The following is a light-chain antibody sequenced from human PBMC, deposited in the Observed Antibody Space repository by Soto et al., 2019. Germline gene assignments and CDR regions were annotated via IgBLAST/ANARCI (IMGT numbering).Light chain of an antibody. J-gene: IGLJ2*01. V-gene: IGLV1-44*01. CDR2: SNN. CDR1: SSNIGSNT. Sequence: QSVLTQLPSASGTPGQRVTISCSGDSSNIGSNTVNWYQQLPGTAPKLLIYSNNQRPSGVPDRFSGSKSGTSASLAISGLQSEDEADYYCAAWDDSLNGVVFGGRTKLTVL. CDR3: AAWDDSLNGVV.